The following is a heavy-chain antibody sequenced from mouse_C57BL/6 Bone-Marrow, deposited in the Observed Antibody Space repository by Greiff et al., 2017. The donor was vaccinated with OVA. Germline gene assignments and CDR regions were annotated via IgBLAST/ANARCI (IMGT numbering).Heavy chain of an antibody. CDR2: IYPGSGST. D-gene: IGHD1-2*01. Sequence: QVQLQQPGAELVKPGASVKMSCKASGYTFTSYWITWVKQRPGQGLEWIGDIYPGSGSTNYNEKFKSKATLTVDTSSSTAYMQLSSLTSEDSAVYYCARGNYYGPWFAYWGQGTLVTVSA. CDR3: ARGNYYGPWFAY. J-gene: IGHJ3*01. CDR1: GYTFTSYW. V-gene: IGHV1-55*01.